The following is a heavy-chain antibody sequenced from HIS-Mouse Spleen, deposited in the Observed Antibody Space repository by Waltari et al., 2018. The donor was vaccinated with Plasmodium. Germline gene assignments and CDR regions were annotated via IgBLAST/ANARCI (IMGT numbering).Heavy chain of an antibody. Sequence: QVQLVESGGGVVQPGRSLRLSCAASGFTFSSYAMHWVRQAPGKGLEWVAGISNDGSNKYYADSVKGRFTISRDNSKNTLYLQMNSRRAEDTAVYYCAREAGSGGLYYFDYWGQGTLVTVSS. CDR2: ISNDGSNK. J-gene: IGHJ4*02. D-gene: IGHD3-10*01. CDR3: AREAGSGGLYYFDY. CDR1: GFTFSSYA. V-gene: IGHV3-30-3*01.